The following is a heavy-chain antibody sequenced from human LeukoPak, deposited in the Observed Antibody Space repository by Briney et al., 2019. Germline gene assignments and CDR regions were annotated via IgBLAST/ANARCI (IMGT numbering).Heavy chain of an antibody. V-gene: IGHV1-2*02. J-gene: IGHJ4*02. CDR2: INPNTGDT. D-gene: IGHD6-19*01. CDR1: GYTFTGYY. Sequence: ASVKVSXKASGYTFTGYYMHWVRQAPGQGLEWLGWINPNTGDTNYAQKFQGTVTMTRDTAITTAYMDLSRLTSDDTAVYYCASYPRYSSSPPFDYWGQGTLVTVSS. CDR3: ASYPRYSSSPPFDY.